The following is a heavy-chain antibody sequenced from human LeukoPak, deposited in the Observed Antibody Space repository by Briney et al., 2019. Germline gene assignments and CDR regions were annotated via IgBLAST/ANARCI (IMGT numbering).Heavy chain of an antibody. D-gene: IGHD2-15*01. V-gene: IGHV3-30*18. J-gene: IGHJ4*02. CDR2: ISKDGSKK. CDR3: AKDKGWSRVIDY. CDR1: GSTFSNYG. Sequence: GRSLRLSCAASGSTFSNYGMHWVRQAAGKGLEGVAFISKDGSKKYYGGSVTGRFITSRDNSRNTVYLQMDRLRPEDTAVYYCAKDKGWSRVIDYWGQGTLVTVAS.